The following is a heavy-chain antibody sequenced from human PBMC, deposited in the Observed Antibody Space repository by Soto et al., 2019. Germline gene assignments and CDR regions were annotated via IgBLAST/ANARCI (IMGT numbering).Heavy chain of an antibody. CDR3: ARVYRITMVRGELSEY. J-gene: IGHJ4*02. CDR2: ISAYNGNT. CDR1: GYTFTSYG. V-gene: IGHV1-18*01. D-gene: IGHD3-10*01. Sequence: QVQLVQSGAEVKKPGASVKVSCKASGYTFTSYGISWVRQAPGQGLEWMGWISAYNGNTNYAQKLQGRVTMTTDTSTCTAYMELRSLRSDDTAVYYCARVYRITMVRGELSEYWGQGTLVTVSS.